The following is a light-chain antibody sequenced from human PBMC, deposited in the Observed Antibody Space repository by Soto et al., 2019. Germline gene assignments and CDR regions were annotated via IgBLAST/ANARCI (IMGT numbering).Light chain of an antibody. V-gene: IGKV3-15*01. CDR2: GAS. J-gene: IGKJ1*01. Sequence: EIVMTQSPATLSVSPGERATLSCRASQSVSSNLAWYQQKPGQAPRLLIYGASTRATGIPARFSVSGSGTEFTLTISSLQSEDFAVYYCQQYNNWPPWTFGQGIKGEIK. CDR1: QSVSSN. CDR3: QQYNNWPPWT.